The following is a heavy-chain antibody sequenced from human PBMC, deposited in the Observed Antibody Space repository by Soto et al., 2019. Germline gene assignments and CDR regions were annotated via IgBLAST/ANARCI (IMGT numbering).Heavy chain of an antibody. CDR1: GGSISSSSYY. D-gene: IGHD3-3*01. V-gene: IGHV4-39*01. J-gene: IGHJ6*02. CDR2: IYYSGST. CDR3: ARQFHTIFGVVIFDGMDV. Sequence: SETLSLTCTVSGGSISSSSYYWGWIRQPPGKGLEWIGSIYYSGSTYYNPSLKSRVTISVDTSKNQFSLKLSSVTAADTAVYYCARQFHTIFGVVIFDGMDVWGQGTTVTVSS.